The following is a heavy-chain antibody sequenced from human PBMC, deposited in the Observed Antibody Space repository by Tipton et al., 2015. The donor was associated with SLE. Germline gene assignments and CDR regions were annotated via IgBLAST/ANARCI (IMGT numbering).Heavy chain of an antibody. CDR2: VHYSGST. CDR3: ARGYFYASGGHHDAFDL. J-gene: IGHJ3*01. D-gene: IGHD3-22*01. V-gene: IGHV4-59*01. CDR1: GDSIGTYY. Sequence: TLSLTCSVSGDSIGTYYWNWIRQPPGKGLEFVGSVHYSGSTDYNSSLKSRITVSLDTSQNQFSLKLTSVTAADTAVYYCARGYFYASGGHHDAFDLWGRGTMVTVSS.